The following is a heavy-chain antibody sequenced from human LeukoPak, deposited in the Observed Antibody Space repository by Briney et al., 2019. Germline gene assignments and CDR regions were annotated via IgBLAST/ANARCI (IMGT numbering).Heavy chain of an antibody. CDR2: VGTDGSGT. V-gene: IGHV3-74*01. CDR1: GITFNNYR. J-gene: IGHJ4*02. D-gene: IGHD6-19*01. Sequence: GGSLRLSCEASGITFNNYRLHWVRQAPGKGLVWVSRVGTDGSGTIYADSVKGRFTVSRDNAKNTLYLQMISLRAEDTAVYYCARGGYSSGLDYWSQGILVTVSS. CDR3: ARGGYSSGLDY.